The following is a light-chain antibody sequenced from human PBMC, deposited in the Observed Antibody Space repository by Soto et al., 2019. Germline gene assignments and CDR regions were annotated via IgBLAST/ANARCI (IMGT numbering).Light chain of an antibody. J-gene: IGKJ1*01. V-gene: IGKV3-11*01. CDR2: DAS. CDR3: QQRGNWPLT. CDR1: QSVSSY. Sequence: EIVLTQSPATLSLSPGERATLSCRASQSVSSYFAWYQQKPGQAPRLLIYDASNRATGIPARFSGSGSGTGFTLTISSLEPEDFAVYYCQQRGNWPLTFGQGTKVEIK.